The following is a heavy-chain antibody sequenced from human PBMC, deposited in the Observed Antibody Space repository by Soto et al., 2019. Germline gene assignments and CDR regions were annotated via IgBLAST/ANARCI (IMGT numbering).Heavy chain of an antibody. CDR3: AGGRAAAGKDYGMDV. V-gene: IGHV5-10-1*01. CDR1: GYSFTSYW. Sequence: GESLKISCKGSGYSFTSYWISWVRQMPGKGLDWMGRIDPSDSYTNYSPSFQGHVTISADKSISTAYLQWSSLKASDTAMYYCAGGRAAAGKDYGMDVWGQGTTVTVAS. CDR2: IDPSDSYT. D-gene: IGHD6-13*01. J-gene: IGHJ6*02.